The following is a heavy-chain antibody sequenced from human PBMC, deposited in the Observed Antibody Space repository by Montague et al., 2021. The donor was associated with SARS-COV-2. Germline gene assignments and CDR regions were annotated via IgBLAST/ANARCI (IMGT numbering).Heavy chain of an antibody. D-gene: IGHD3-9*01. J-gene: IGHJ3*02. Sequence: SETLSLTCTVSGGSIINSSSYYWGWIRQTPGKGLEWIGSIFYSGTTSYNPSLKSRVTISVDTSKSQFYLSLRSVTAADTAVYYCARAHGFLAVYSPFDIWGQGTIVTVSS. CDR2: IFYSGTT. CDR1: GGSIINSSSYY. V-gene: IGHV4-39*01. CDR3: ARAHGFLAVYSPFDI.